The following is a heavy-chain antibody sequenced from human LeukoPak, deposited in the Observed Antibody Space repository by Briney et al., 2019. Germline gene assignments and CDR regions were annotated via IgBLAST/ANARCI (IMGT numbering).Heavy chain of an antibody. Sequence: PSETLSLTCAVYGRSFSGYYWSWIRQPPGKGLEWIGEINHSGSTNYNPSLKSRVTISVDTSKNQFSLKLSSVTAADTAVYYCARHHYDILTGYSPYFDYWGQGTLVTVSS. CDR3: ARHHYDILTGYSPYFDY. V-gene: IGHV4-34*01. CDR2: INHSGST. J-gene: IGHJ4*02. CDR1: GRSFSGYY. D-gene: IGHD3-9*01.